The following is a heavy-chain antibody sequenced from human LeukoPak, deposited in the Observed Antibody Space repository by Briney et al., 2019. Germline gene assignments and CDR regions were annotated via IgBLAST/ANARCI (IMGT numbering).Heavy chain of an antibody. CDR2: INTNTGNP. CDR1: GYTFTSYA. D-gene: IGHD1-26*01. V-gene: IGHV7-4-1*02. Sequence: ASVKVSCKASGYTFTSYAMNWVRQAPGQGLEWMGWINTNTGNPTYAQGFTGRFVFSLDTSVSTAYLQISSLKTEDTAVYHCARASKESGSYYRYGMDVWGQGTTVTVS. CDR3: ARASKESGSYYRYGMDV. J-gene: IGHJ6*02.